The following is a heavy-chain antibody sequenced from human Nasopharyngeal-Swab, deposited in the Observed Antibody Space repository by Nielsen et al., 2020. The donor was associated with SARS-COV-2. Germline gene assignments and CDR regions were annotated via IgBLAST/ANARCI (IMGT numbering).Heavy chain of an antibody. CDR3: ARESLRLDV. J-gene: IGHJ6*04. D-gene: IGHD5/OR15-5a*01. V-gene: IGHV3-48*04. CDR1: GFPFSRYS. Sequence: GGSLRLSCSASGFPFSRYSMNWVRQAPGKGLEWVSYISSSSTTIYYADSVKGRFTISRDNAKNSLYLQMNSLRAEDTAVYYCARESLRLDVWGKGTTVTVSS. CDR2: ISSSSTTI.